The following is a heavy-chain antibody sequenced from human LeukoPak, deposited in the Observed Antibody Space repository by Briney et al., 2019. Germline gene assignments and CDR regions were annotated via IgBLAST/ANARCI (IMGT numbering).Heavy chain of an antibody. D-gene: IGHD3-10*01. CDR3: AKFATMVRGVIPSDAFDI. Sequence: GGSLRLSCAASGFTFSNCGMSWVRQAPGKGLEWVSSISGSGGSTYYADSVKGRFTISRDNSKNTLYLQMNSLRAEDTAVYYCAKFATMVRGVIPSDAFDIWGQGTMVTVSS. CDR1: GFTFSNCG. CDR2: ISGSGGST. V-gene: IGHV3-23*01. J-gene: IGHJ3*02.